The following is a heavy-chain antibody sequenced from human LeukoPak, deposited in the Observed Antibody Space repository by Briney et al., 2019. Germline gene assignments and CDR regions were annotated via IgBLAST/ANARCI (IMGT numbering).Heavy chain of an antibody. Sequence: SVKVSCKASGGTFSSYAISWVRQAPGQGLGWMGGIIPIFGTANYAQKFQGRVTITADKSTSTAYMELSSLRSEDTAVYYCARRTIAAAGTATYDYWGQGTLVTVSS. D-gene: IGHD6-13*01. CDR3: ARRTIAAAGTATYDY. CDR1: GGTFSSYA. J-gene: IGHJ4*02. V-gene: IGHV1-69*06. CDR2: IIPIFGTA.